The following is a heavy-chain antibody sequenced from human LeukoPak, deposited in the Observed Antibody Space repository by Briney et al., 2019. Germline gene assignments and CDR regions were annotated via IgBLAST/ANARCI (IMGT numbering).Heavy chain of an antibody. CDR3: AKDQGYSYGSGLDY. CDR2: ISYDGSNK. CDR1: GFTFSSYG. Sequence: GGSPRLSCAASGFTFSSYGMHWVRQAPGKGLEWVAVISYDGSNKYYADSVKGRFTISRDNSKNTLYLQMNSLRAEDTAVYYCAKDQGYSYGSGLDYWGQGTLVTVSS. V-gene: IGHV3-30*18. D-gene: IGHD5-18*01. J-gene: IGHJ4*02.